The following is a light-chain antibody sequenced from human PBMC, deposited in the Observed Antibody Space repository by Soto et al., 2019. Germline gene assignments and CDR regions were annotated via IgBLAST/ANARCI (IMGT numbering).Light chain of an antibody. CDR2: VAS. J-gene: IGKJ5*01. V-gene: IGKV3-20*01. Sequence: EIVLTQSPGTLSLFPGERATLSCRASQSLITRYLAWYQQKSGQAPRLLIYVASSRATGIPDRFSGSGSGTDFTLTISRLEPEDFAVYSCQQYGTSPTFGQGTRLEIK. CDR3: QQYGTSPT. CDR1: QSLITRY.